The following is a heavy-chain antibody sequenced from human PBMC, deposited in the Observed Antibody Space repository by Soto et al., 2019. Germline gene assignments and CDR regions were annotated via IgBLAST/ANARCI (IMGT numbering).Heavy chain of an antibody. V-gene: IGHV3-30*18. CDR2: ISYDGSNK. J-gene: IGHJ5*02. D-gene: IGHD4-4*01. Sequence: QVQLVESGGGVVQPGRSLRLSCAASGFTFSSYGMHWVRQAPGKGLEWVAVISYDGSNKYYADSVKGRFTISRDNSKNTLYLQMNSRRAEDTGVYYCAKDSLQFRSGEVNWCDPWGQGTLVTVSS. CDR3: AKDSLQFRSGEVNWCDP. CDR1: GFTFSSYG.